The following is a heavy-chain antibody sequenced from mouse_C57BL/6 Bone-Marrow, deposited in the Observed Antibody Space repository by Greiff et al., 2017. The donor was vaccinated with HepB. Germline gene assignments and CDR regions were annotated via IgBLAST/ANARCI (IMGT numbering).Heavy chain of an antibody. CDR3: TTGHYYGSSGY. CDR1: GFNIKDDY. CDR2: IDPENGDT. D-gene: IGHD1-1*01. V-gene: IGHV14-4*01. J-gene: IGHJ2*01. Sequence: VQLKESGAELVRPGASVKLSCTASGFNIKDDYMHWVKQRPEQGLEWIGWIDPENGDTEYASKFQGKATITADTSSNTAYLQLSSLTSEDTSVYYCTTGHYYGSSGYWGQGTTLTVSS.